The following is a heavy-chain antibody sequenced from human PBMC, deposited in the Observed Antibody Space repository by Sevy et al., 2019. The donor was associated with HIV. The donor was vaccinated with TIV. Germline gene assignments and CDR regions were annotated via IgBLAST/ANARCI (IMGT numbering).Heavy chain of an antibody. J-gene: IGHJ4*02. D-gene: IGHD1-1*01. CDR1: GGTFSNYG. V-gene: IGHV1-69*01. CDR3: ATSGTTGTTSHFDS. Sequence: ASVKVSCKASGGTFSNYGFHWMRQAPGQGLEWMGGIIPIFGTPNYAQQFQGRVTITADESTSTAYMKLSSLTSDYTAVYYCATSGTTGTTSHFDSWGQGTLVTVSS. CDR2: IIPIFGTP.